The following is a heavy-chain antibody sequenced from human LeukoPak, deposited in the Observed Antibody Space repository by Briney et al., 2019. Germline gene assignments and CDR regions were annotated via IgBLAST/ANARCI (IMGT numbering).Heavy chain of an antibody. J-gene: IGHJ3*02. D-gene: IGHD3-22*01. V-gene: IGHV3-11*01. CDR3: ARDEKPSEYYYDSSGSDAFDI. Sequence: GGSLRLSCAASGFTFSDYYMSWIRQAPGKGLEWVSYISSSGSTIYYADSVKGRFTISRDNAKNSLYLQMNSLRAEDTAVYYCARDEKPSEYYYDSSGSDAFDIWGQGTMVTVSS. CDR1: GFTFSDYY. CDR2: ISSSGSTI.